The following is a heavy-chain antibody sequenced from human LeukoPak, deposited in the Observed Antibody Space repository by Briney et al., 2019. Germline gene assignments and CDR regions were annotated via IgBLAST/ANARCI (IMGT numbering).Heavy chain of an antibody. CDR1: GFTFNRKG. CDR3: AKDGEGYTNHTDY. J-gene: IGHJ4*02. D-gene: IGHD4-11*01. CDR2: IWHDGSNR. Sequence: GGSLRLSCVATGFTFNRKGMHWVRQAPGKGLEWVAVIWHDGSNRYYGDSVKGRFTISRDNSKNTVYLQMNSLRAEDTVVYFCAKDGEGYTNHTDYWGQGTVVTVSS. V-gene: IGHV3-33*06.